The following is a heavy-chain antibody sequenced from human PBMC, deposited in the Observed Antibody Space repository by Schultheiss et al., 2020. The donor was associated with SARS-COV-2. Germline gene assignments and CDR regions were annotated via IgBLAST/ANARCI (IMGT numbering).Heavy chain of an antibody. J-gene: IGHJ4*02. CDR1: GGSISSYY. CDR2: IYYSGST. V-gene: IGHV4-59*08. D-gene: IGHD5-18*01. Sequence: SETLSLTCTVSGGSISSYYWSWIRQPPGKGLEWIGYIYYSGSTNYNPSLKSRVTISVDTSKNQFSLKLSSVTAADTAVYYCARHLRGYSYAYGDLVPKDLEYWGQGTLVTVSS. CDR3: ARHLRGYSYAYGDLVPKDLEY.